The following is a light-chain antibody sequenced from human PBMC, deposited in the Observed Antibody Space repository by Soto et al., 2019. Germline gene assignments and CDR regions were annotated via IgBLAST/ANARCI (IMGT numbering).Light chain of an antibody. CDR1: QSISSW. CDR2: KTS. CDR3: QYYNNYCWT. V-gene: IGKV1-5*03. J-gene: IGKJ1*01. Sequence: DIQLTQSPSTLSASVGDRVTITCRASQSISSWLAWYQQKPGKAPKFFIYKTSNLESGVPSRFSGSRSGTEFTLTISSLQPDDFATYYCQYYNNYCWTFGQGTKVEIK.